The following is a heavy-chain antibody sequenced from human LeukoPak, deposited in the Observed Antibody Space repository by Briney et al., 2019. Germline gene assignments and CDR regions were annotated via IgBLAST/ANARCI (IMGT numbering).Heavy chain of an antibody. CDR2: IYYSGST. J-gene: IGHJ4*02. Sequence: PSETLSLTCIVSGGSISSSRDYWAWIRQPPGKGLEWIANIYYSGSTYYSPSLKSRVIISVDTSKNQFSLKLSSVTAADTAVYYCARDRHWTNDWVFDYWGQGTLVTVSS. CDR1: GGSISSSRDY. CDR3: ARDRHWTNDWVFDY. D-gene: IGHD1/OR15-1a*01. V-gene: IGHV4-39*07.